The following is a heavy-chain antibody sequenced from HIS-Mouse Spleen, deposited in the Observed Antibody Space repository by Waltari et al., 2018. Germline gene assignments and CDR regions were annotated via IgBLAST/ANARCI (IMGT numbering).Heavy chain of an antibody. CDR2: IYYSGGT. V-gene: IGHV4-39*07. CDR1: CGSISSSSYY. J-gene: IGHJ2*01. D-gene: IGHD6-13*01. Sequence: QLQLQESGPGLVKPSETLSLTCTVSCGSISSSSYYWGWIRQPPGKGLEWIGGIYYSGGTYYNPALKSRVTITVDTSKNQFSLKLSAVTAADTAVDYCAREIPYSSSWYDWYFDLWGRGTLVTVSS. CDR3: AREIPYSSSWYDWYFDL.